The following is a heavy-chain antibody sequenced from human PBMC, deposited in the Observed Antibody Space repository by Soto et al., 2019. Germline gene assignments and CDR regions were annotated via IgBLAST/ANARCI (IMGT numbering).Heavy chain of an antibody. CDR2: IYPDDSDT. D-gene: IGHD5-12*01. CDR1: GFNFPTFW. J-gene: IGHJ3*02. Sequence: GESLKISCKHSGFNFPTFWIAWVRQMPGKGLEWMGTIYPDDSDTRYSPSFQGQVTISADKSIQTAYLQWSSLKASDTAMYYCASQEMATKNVDAFDIWGQGTMVTVSS. CDR3: ASQEMATKNVDAFDI. V-gene: IGHV5-51*01.